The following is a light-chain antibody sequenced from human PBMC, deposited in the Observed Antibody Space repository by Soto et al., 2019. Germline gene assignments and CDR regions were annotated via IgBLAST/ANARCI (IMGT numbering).Light chain of an antibody. CDR2: EGS. CDR3: CSYAGSSYDV. V-gene: IGLV2-23*01. CDR1: SSDVGSYNL. Sequence: QYALTQPASVSGSPGQSITISCTGTSSDVGSYNLVSWYQQHPGKAPKLMIYEGSKRPSGVSNRFSGSKSGNTASLTISGLQAEDEADYYCCSYAGSSYDVFGTGTKLTVL. J-gene: IGLJ1*01.